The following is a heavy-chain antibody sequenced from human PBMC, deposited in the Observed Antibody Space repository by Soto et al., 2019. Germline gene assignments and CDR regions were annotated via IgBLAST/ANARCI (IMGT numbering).Heavy chain of an antibody. J-gene: IGHJ4*02. V-gene: IGHV3-30*18. CDR3: AKAPLQLWLHPTFYFDY. D-gene: IGHD5-18*01. CDR2: ISYDGSNK. CDR1: GFTFSSYG. Sequence: QVQLVESGGGVVQPGRSLRLSCAASGFTFSSYGMHWVRQAPGKGLEWGAVISYDGSNKYYADSVKGRFTISRDNSKNTLYLQMNSLRAEDTAVYYCAKAPLQLWLHPTFYFDYWGQGTLVTVSS.